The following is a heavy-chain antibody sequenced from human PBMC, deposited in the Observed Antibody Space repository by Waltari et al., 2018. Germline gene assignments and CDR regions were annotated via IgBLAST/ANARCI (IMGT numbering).Heavy chain of an antibody. CDR3: AREQVYSSPGDFDY. CDR2: INHSGST. Sequence: QVQLQQWGAGLLKLSESLSLTCAVYGGSFSGYYWIWIRQPPGKGLEWIGEINHSGSTNYNPSLKSRVTISVDTSKNQFSLKLSSVTAADTAVYYCAREQVYSSPGDFDYWGQGTLVTVSS. V-gene: IGHV4-34*01. D-gene: IGHD6-13*01. CDR1: GGSFSGYY. J-gene: IGHJ4*02.